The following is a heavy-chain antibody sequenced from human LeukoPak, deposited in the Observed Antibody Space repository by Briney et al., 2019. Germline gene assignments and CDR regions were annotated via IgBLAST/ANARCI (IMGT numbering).Heavy chain of an antibody. D-gene: IGHD6-13*01. CDR3: AREPIAAAGNGVDF. J-gene: IGHJ4*02. CDR1: GFSFSTYS. V-gene: IGHV3-21*06. CDR2: ISSSSSYL. Sequence: GGSLRLSCAASGFSFSTYSMNWVRQAPGKGLEWVSSISSSSSYLYYADSIKGRFTISRDNAKNSLFLQMNSLRAEDTAVYYWAREPIAAAGNGVDFWGQGTLVTVSS.